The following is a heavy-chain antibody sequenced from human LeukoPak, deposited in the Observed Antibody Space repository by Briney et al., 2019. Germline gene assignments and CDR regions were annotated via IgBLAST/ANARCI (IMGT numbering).Heavy chain of an antibody. D-gene: IGHD2-21*02. CDR2: IGASGAGT. CDR1: GFTFSNYA. V-gene: IGHV3-23*01. J-gene: IGHJ4*02. CDR3: AKDEGSSVTGGYYFDS. Sequence: GGSLRLSCAASGFTFSNYAMSWVRQAPGKGLERISAIGASGAGTYYADSVRGRFTISKDKSKNTLFLQMDTLRAEDTAIYYCAKDEGSSVTGGYYFDSWGQGTLVTVSS.